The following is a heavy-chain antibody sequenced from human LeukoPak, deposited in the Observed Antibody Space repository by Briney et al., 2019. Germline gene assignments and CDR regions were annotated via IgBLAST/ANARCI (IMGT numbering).Heavy chain of an antibody. CDR2: IYYSGST. Sequence: SETLSLTCTVSGGSISSGSYYWGWIRQPPGKGLEWIGSIYYSGSTYYNPSLKSRVTISVDTSKNQFSLKLSSVTAADTAVYYCARAGTMIVVVMDYWGQGTLVTVSS. V-gene: IGHV4-39*07. D-gene: IGHD3-22*01. CDR3: ARAGTMIVVVMDY. J-gene: IGHJ4*02. CDR1: GGSISSGSYY.